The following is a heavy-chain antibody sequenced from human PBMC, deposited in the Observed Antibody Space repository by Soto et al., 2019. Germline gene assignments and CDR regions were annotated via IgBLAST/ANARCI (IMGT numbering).Heavy chain of an antibody. CDR2: IRSKANSHAK. D-gene: IGHD6-13*01. V-gene: IGHV3-73*01. CDR1: GFTFSGSA. J-gene: IGHJ6*02. Sequence: GGSLRLSCAASGFTFSGSAMHWVRQASGKGLEWVGRIRSKANSHAKEYAAPVKGRFTISRDDSKNSAYLQMNSLKTEDTAVYYCTRLAIGSSSPREDGMDVWGQGTTVTVSS. CDR3: TRLAIGSSSPREDGMDV.